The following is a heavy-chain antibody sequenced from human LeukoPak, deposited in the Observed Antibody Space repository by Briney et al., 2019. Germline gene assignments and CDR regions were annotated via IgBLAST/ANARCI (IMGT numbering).Heavy chain of an antibody. V-gene: IGHV3-23*01. CDR2: ISGSGGST. CDR1: GFTVSSNY. J-gene: IGHJ4*02. D-gene: IGHD6-19*01. Sequence: GGSLRLSCAASGFTVSSNYMSWVRQAPGKGLEWVSAISGSGGSTYYADSVKGRFTISRDNSKNTLYLQMNSLRAEDTAVYYCAKVGQWLVSLYYFDYWGQGTLVTVSS. CDR3: AKVGQWLVSLYYFDY.